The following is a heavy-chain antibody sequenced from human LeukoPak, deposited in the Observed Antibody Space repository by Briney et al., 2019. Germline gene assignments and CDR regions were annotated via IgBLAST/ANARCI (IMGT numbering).Heavy chain of an antibody. D-gene: IGHD6-19*01. J-gene: IGHJ4*02. Sequence: SETLSLTCTVSGGSISSSSYYWGCIRQPPGKGLECIGSIYYSGSTYYNPSLKSRVTISVDTSKNQFSLKLSSVTAADTAVYYCASLSSGWSRSYFDYWGQGTLVTVSS. V-gene: IGHV4-39*07. CDR3: ASLSSGWSRSYFDY. CDR1: GGSISSSSYY. CDR2: IYYSGST.